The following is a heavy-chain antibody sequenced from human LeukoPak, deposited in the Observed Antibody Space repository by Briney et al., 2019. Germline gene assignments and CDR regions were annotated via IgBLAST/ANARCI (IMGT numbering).Heavy chain of an antibody. CDR2: ISWDGGST. V-gene: IGHV3-43D*04. J-gene: IGHJ4*02. Sequence: PGGSLRLSCAASGFTFDDYAMHWVRQAPGKGLEWVSLISWDGGSTYYADSVKGRFTISRDNSKNSLYLQMNSLRAEDTALYYCAKDGDKYYDYVRGSSHYYFDYWGQGTLVTVSS. D-gene: IGHD3-16*01. CDR1: GFTFDDYA. CDR3: AKDGDKYYDYVRGSSHYYFDY.